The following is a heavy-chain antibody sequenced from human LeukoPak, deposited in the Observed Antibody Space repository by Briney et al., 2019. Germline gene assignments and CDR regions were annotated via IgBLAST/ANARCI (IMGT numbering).Heavy chain of an antibody. CDR3: AKVTGDSYDSSGYYYVGYFDY. CDR2: ISGTGVST. Sequence: TGGSLRLSCAASGFTFSSYGVTWVRQAPGKGLEWVSDISGTGVSTYYADSVKGRFTISRDNSKNTLYLQMNSLRAKDTAVYYCAKVTGDSYDSSGYYYVGYFDYWGQGTLVTVSS. D-gene: IGHD3-22*01. J-gene: IGHJ4*02. CDR1: GFTFSSYG. V-gene: IGHV3-23*01.